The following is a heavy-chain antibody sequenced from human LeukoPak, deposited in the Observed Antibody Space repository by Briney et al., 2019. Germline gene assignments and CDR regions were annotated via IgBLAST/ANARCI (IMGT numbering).Heavy chain of an antibody. CDR3: ARVEDLFDL. J-gene: IGHJ5*02. Sequence: ASVTLSCTASGYTFTIYDINWDRHAPGPGLEWIGGKNPNSGNTGYAQKFQGRVTMTRNTSISTAYMELSSLRSEDAAVYYCARVEDLFDLWGQGTLVTVSS. CDR1: GYTFTIYD. V-gene: IGHV1-8*01. CDR2: KNPNSGNT. D-gene: IGHD2-15*01.